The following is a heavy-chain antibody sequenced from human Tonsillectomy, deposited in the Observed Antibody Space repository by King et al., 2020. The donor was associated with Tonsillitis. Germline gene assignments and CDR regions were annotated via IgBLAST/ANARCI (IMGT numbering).Heavy chain of an antibody. V-gene: IGHV3-33*01. CDR3: AREGTAMEFDY. Sequence: VQLVESGGGVFQPGRSLRLSCAASGFTFSSYAIHWVRQAPGKGLEWWAVIWYDGSNKYYADSVKGRFTISRDNSKNTLYLQMNSLRAEDTAVYYCAREGTAMEFDYWGQGTLVTVSS. J-gene: IGHJ4*02. CDR2: IWYDGSNK. CDR1: GFTFSSYA. D-gene: IGHD5-18*01.